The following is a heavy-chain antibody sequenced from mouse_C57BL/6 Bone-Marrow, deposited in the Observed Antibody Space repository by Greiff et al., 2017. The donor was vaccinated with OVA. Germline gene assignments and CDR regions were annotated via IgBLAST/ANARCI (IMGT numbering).Heavy chain of an antibody. Sequence: EVKLMESVAELVRPGASVKLSCTASGFNIKNTYMHWVKQRPEQGLEWIGRIDPANDNTKYAPKFQGKATMTADTSSNTAYLQLSSLSSEDTAVYCCARGNFGSSFYAMDHWGQGTSVTVSS. CDR1: GFNIKNTY. J-gene: IGHJ4*01. CDR2: IDPANDNT. V-gene: IGHV14-3*01. D-gene: IGHD1-1*01. CDR3: ARGNFGSSFYAMDH.